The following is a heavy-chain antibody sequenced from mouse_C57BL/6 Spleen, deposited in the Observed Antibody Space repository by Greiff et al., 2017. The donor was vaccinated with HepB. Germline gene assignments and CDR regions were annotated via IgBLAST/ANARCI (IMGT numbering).Heavy chain of an antibody. CDR2: ISYDGSN. J-gene: IGHJ2*01. D-gene: IGHD2-3*01. Sequence: VQLQQSGPGLVKPSQSLSLTCSVTGYSITSGYYWNWIRQFPGNKLEWMGYISYDGSNNYNPSLKNRISITRDTSKNQFFLKLNSVTTEDTATYYCARERDGLDYWGQGTTLTVSS. V-gene: IGHV3-6*01. CDR3: ARERDGLDY. CDR1: GYSITSGYY.